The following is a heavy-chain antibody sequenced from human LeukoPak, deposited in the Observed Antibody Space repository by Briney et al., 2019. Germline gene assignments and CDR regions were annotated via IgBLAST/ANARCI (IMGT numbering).Heavy chain of an antibody. Sequence: PGGSLRLSCAASGFTFSSYAMHWVRQAPGKGLEYVSVISSNGGSTHYANSVRGRFTISRDNSKNTLYLQMGSLRAEDMGVYYCARDFLYSSGWYGLIDCWGQGTLVTVSS. D-gene: IGHD6-19*01. J-gene: IGHJ4*02. V-gene: IGHV3-64*01. CDR2: ISSNGGST. CDR1: GFTFSSYA. CDR3: ARDFLYSSGWYGLIDC.